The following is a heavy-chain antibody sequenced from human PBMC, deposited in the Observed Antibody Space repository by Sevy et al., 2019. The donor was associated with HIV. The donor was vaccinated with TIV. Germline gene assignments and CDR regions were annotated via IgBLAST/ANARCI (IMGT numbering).Heavy chain of an antibody. CDR2: FSFGCGRI. CDR3: AREGCTQPHDY. J-gene: IGHJ4*02. Sequence: LSLTCAASGFTFAKYSMSWVRQAPGKGLEWVSTFSFGCGRINYADSVKGRFTISRDDSKNTLFWQMNSLRAEDTATYFCAREGCTQPHDYWGQGTLVTVSS. CDR1: GFTFAKYS. D-gene: IGHD2-8*01. V-gene: IGHV3-23*01.